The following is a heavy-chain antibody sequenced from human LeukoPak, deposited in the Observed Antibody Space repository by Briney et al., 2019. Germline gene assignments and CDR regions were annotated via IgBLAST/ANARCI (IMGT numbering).Heavy chain of an antibody. CDR2: ISSSGSFI. CDR1: GFTFSDHH. CDR3: ARRRRTGTETTCYANFDT. Sequence: GGSLRLSCAASGFTFSDHHMRWVRQAPGKGLEWISYISSSGSFIYYGGSVKGRFTVSRDNAKSSLYLQLDSLRADDTAVYYCARRRRTGTETTCYANFDTWGAGKLVTVSS. V-gene: IGHV3-11*04. J-gene: IGHJ4*02. D-gene: IGHD2-2*01.